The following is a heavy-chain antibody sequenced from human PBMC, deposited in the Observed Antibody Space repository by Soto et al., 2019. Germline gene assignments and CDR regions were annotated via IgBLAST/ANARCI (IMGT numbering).Heavy chain of an antibody. CDR2: IYWDDDK. V-gene: IGHV2-5*02. Sequence: QITLKESGPTRVKPTQTLALTCTFSGFSLSTSGVGVGWIRQSPGKAPEWLALIYWDDDKRYSPSLKTRLTITKDTSNNQVVLIMTNMDPVDTATYYCAHRRAGGRDWNTGTFDVWGQGTLVTVSS. J-gene: IGHJ3*01. CDR3: AHRRAGGRDWNTGTFDV. D-gene: IGHD1-1*01. CDR1: GFSLSTSGVG.